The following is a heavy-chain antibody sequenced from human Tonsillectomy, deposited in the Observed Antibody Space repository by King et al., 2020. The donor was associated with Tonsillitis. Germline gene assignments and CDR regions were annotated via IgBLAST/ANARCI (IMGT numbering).Heavy chain of an antibody. V-gene: IGHV4-39*01. CDR3: AGRSNPYLFDS. D-gene: IGHD4-11*01. CDR1: DGSISSSSYS. Sequence: QLQESGPGLVKPSETLSLSCTVSDGSISSSSYSWGWIRQPPGKGLEWIGSIYYGGSTFYDPSFQSRVTIFVDTSKNQFSLKLSSVTAADTAVYYCAGRSNPYLFDSWGQGTLVTVSS. CDR2: IYYGGST. J-gene: IGHJ4*02.